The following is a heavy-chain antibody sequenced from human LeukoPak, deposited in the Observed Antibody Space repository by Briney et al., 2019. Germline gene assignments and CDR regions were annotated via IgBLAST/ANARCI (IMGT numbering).Heavy chain of an antibody. V-gene: IGHV4-59*01. Sequence: PSETLSLTCTVSGGSISSYYWSRIRQPPGKGLEWIGYIYYSGSTNYNPSLKSRVTISVDTSKNQFSLKLSSVTAADTAVYYCARALTAAGGDIWGQGTLVTVSS. CDR1: GGSISSYY. J-gene: IGHJ4*02. CDR3: ARALTAAGGDI. CDR2: IYYSGST. D-gene: IGHD6-13*01.